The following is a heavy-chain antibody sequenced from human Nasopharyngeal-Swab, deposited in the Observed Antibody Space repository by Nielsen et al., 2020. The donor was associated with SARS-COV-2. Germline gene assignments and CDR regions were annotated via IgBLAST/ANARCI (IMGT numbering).Heavy chain of an antibody. J-gene: IGHJ4*02. Sequence: GESLKISCAASGFTFSSYGMSWVRQAPGKGLEWVSVIYSGGSSTYYADSVKGRFTISRDNSKNTLYLQMNSLRAEDTAVYYCAKETVGALDYWGQGTLVTVSS. CDR1: GFTFSSYG. D-gene: IGHD1-26*01. CDR3: AKETVGALDY. CDR2: IYSGGSST. V-gene: IGHV3-23*03.